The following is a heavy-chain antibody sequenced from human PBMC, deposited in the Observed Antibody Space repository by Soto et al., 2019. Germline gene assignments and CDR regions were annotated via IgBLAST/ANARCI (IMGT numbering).Heavy chain of an antibody. D-gene: IGHD6-6*01. CDR3: ARLGWYSSSGVDY. V-gene: IGHV1-2*02. Sequence: QVQLVQSGAEVKKPGASVKVSCKASGYTFTGYYMHWVRQAPGQGLEWMGWINPTSGGTNYAQKFQGRVTMTRDTSISPAYRELSRLRSDDTAVYYCARLGWYSSSGVDYWGQGTLVTVSS. CDR1: GYTFTGYY. J-gene: IGHJ4*02. CDR2: INPTSGGT.